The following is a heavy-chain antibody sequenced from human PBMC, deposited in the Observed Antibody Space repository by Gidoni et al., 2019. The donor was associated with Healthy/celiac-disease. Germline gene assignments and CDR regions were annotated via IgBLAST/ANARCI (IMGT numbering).Heavy chain of an antibody. Sequence: QVQLVESGGGVVQPGRSLRLSCAASGFTFSSYGLPWVRQAPGKGLEWVAVIWYDGSNKYYADSVKGRFTISRDNSKNTLYLQMNSLRAEDTAVYYCAREQWLLYFDYWGQGTLVTVSS. CDR2: IWYDGSNK. J-gene: IGHJ4*02. V-gene: IGHV3-33*01. D-gene: IGHD6-19*01. CDR3: AREQWLLYFDY. CDR1: GFTFSSYG.